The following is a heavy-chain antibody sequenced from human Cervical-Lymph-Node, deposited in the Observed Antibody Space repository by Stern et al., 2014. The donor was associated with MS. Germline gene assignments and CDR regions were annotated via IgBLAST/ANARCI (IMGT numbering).Heavy chain of an antibody. Sequence: VQLQESGPGLVKPSQTLSLTCTVSGGSISSGDYYWSWIRQPPGQGLEWIGYIYYSGSTYYNPSLKSRVTISVDTSKNQFSLKLSSVTAADTAVYYCASANCSSTSCPNWFDPWGQGTLVTVSS. J-gene: IGHJ5*02. CDR3: ASANCSSTSCPNWFDP. V-gene: IGHV4-30-4*01. D-gene: IGHD2-2*01. CDR2: IYYSGST. CDR1: GGSISSGDYY.